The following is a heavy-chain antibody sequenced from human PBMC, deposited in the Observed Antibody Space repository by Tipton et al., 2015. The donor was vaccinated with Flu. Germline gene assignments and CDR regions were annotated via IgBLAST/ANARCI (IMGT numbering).Heavy chain of an antibody. J-gene: IGHJ4*02. Sequence: TLSLTCTISGHSISSDYYWGWIRQPPGKGLEWIGNIFHTGSTYHNPSLKSRVTISVDTSKNQFSLKLSSVTAADTAVYYCARDLSGLGNHFDYWGQGTLVTVSS. CDR3: ARDLSGLGNHFDY. CDR1: GHSISSDYY. D-gene: IGHD2/OR15-2a*01. CDR2: IFHTGST. V-gene: IGHV4-38-2*02.